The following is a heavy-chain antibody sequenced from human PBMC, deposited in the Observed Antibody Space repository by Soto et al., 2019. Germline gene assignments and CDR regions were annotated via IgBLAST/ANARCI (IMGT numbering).Heavy chain of an antibody. D-gene: IGHD3-10*01. CDR1: GDSIIPYY. CDR3: ARGRVGELFQPYYFDY. CDR2: IYYNGST. Sequence: QVQLQESGPGLVKPSETLSLTCTVSGDSIIPYYWSWIRQPPGKGLEWMGYIYYNGSTNYKLSLKSRVTISVDTSKNQFSLKLNSVTATDTAVYYCARGRVGELFQPYYFDYWGQGTLVPVSS. J-gene: IGHJ4*02. V-gene: IGHV4-59*08.